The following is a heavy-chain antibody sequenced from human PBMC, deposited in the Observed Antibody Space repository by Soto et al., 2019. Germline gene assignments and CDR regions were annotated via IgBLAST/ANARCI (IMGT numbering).Heavy chain of an antibody. D-gene: IGHD2-15*01. CDR3: ARDNYCSGGSCYSWDYYGMDV. V-gene: IGHV4-59*01. CDR2: IYYSGST. J-gene: IGHJ6*02. Sequence: PSETLSLTCTVSCGSISSYYWSWIRQPPGKGLEWIGYIYYSGSTNCNPSLKSRVTISVDTSKNQLSLKLSSVTAADTAVYYCARDNYCSGGSCYSWDYYGMDVWGQGTTVTVSS. CDR1: CGSISSYY.